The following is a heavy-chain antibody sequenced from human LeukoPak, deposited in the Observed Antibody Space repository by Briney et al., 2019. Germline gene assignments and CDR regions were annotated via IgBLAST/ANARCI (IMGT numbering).Heavy chain of an antibody. CDR1: GFTFSSYS. Sequence: GGSLRLSCAASGFTFSSYSMNWVRQAPGKGLEWVSYISSSSSTIYYADSVKGRFTISRDNAKNALYLQMNSLRNEDTAVYYCARPYYDSGDYSLDYWGQGTLVTVSS. CDR3: ARPYYDSGDYSLDY. D-gene: IGHD3-22*01. CDR2: ISSSSSTI. V-gene: IGHV3-48*02. J-gene: IGHJ4*02.